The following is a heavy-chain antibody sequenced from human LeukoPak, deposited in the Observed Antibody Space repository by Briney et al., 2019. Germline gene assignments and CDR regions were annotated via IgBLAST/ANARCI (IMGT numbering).Heavy chain of an antibody. Sequence: GGSLRLSCVASGFTFSNYWMSWVRQAPGKGLEWVANIQQDGSEKYYVDSVKGRFTISRDNAKNSLYLQMNSLTAEDTAVYYCARGGGRGDYNERYYFDYWGQGTLVTVSS. J-gene: IGHJ4*02. CDR2: IQQDGSEK. CDR3: ARGGGRGDYNERYYFDY. CDR1: GFTFSNYW. V-gene: IGHV3-7*01. D-gene: IGHD3-22*01.